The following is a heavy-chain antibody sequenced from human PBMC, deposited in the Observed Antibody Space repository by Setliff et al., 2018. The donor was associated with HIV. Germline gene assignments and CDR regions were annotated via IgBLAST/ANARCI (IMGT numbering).Heavy chain of an antibody. CDR1: GESFSAYF. V-gene: IGHV4-34*01. D-gene: IGHD2-21*01. Sequence: SETLSLTCAVYGESFSAYFWNWIRQPPGKGLEWIGSIYYSGSTYYNPSLKSRVTISVDTSKNQFSLKLSSVTAADTAVYYCARLRWVGDLVVVIAQYFDYWGQGTLVTVSS. CDR2: IYYSGST. J-gene: IGHJ4*02. CDR3: ARLRWVGDLVVVIAQYFDY.